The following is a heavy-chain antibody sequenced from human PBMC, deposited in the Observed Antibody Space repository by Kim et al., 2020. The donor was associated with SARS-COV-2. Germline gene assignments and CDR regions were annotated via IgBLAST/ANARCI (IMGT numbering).Heavy chain of an antibody. D-gene: IGHD6-13*01. CDR2: INHSGST. J-gene: IGHJ6*02. CDR1: GGSFSGYY. V-gene: IGHV4-34*01. CDR3: ARGPLAAAGPYYYYGMDV. Sequence: SETLSLTCAVYGGSFSGYYWSWIRQPPGKGLEWIGEINHSGSTNYNPSLKSRVTISVDTSKNQFSLKLSSVTAADTAVYYCARGPLAAAGPYYYYGMDVWRQGTTVAVSS.